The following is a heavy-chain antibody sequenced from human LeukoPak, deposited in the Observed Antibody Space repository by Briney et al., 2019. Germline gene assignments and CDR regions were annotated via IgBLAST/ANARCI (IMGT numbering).Heavy chain of an antibody. CDR1: GFTFSSYG. J-gene: IGHJ4*02. Sequence: GGSLRLSCAASGFTFSSYGMHWVRQAPGKGLEWLALISYDGSNKYSADSVKGRFTISRDNSKNTLYLQMDSLRADDTAVYYCAKDTAAGECTGGNCYSYFDYWGQGTLVTVSS. CDR3: AKDTAAGECTGGNCYSYFDY. V-gene: IGHV3-30*18. CDR2: ISYDGSNK. D-gene: IGHD2-15*01.